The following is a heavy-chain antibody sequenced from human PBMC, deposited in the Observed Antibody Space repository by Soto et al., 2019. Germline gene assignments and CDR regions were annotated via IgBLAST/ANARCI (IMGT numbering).Heavy chain of an antibody. CDR1: GFTFSSYA. CDR2: ISYDGSNK. D-gene: IGHD1-26*01. J-gene: IGHJ4*02. V-gene: IGHV3-30-3*01. Sequence: PGGSLRLSCAASGFTFSSYAMHWVRQAPGKGLEWVAVISYDGSNKYYADSVKGRFTISRDNSKNTLYLQMNSLRAEDTAVYYCARDKREVGATDYFDYWGQGTLVTVSS. CDR3: ARDKREVGATDYFDY.